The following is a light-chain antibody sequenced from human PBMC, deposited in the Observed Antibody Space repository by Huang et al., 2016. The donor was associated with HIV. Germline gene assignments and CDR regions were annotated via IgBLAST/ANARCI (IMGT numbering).Light chain of an antibody. CDR2: GAC. V-gene: IGKV3-15*01. CDR1: QSVSSD. J-gene: IGKJ5*01. Sequence: EIVMMQSPATLSVSPGEGATLSCRASQSVSSDLAWYQQTPGQAPRLRIYGACTRASDVPARFSGSGSGAEFTLTISSLQSEDFAIYYCQQYNNWPSITFGQGTRLEIK. CDR3: QQYNNWPSIT.